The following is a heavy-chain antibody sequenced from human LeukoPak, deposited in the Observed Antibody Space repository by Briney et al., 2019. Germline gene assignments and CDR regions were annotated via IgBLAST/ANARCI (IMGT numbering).Heavy chain of an antibody. V-gene: IGHV1-2*02. J-gene: IGHJ5*02. CDR3: ARAAEQWLTNWFDP. Sequence: ASVKVSCKASGYTFTCYYMHWVRQAPGQGLEWMGCINPNSGGTNYAQKFQGRLTMTRDTSISTAYMELSRLRSDDTAVYYCARAAEQWLTNWFDPWGQGTLVTVSS. CDR1: GYTFTCYY. CDR2: INPNSGGT. D-gene: IGHD6-19*01.